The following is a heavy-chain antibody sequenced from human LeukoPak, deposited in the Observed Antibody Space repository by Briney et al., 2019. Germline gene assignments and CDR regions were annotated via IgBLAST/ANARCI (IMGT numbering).Heavy chain of an antibody. V-gene: IGHV4-39*01. CDR3: ARHGSTDYFDY. CDR2: IFYSGST. CDR1: GDSTSSCASY. J-gene: IGHJ4*02. Sequence: SETLSLTCAVSGDSTSSCASYWGWIRQPPGKGLEWIGRIFYSGSTYYNPSLKSRVTISVHTSNIQFSLRLSSVTAADTAMYYCARHGSTDYFDYWGQGTLVTVSS. D-gene: IGHD2-2*03.